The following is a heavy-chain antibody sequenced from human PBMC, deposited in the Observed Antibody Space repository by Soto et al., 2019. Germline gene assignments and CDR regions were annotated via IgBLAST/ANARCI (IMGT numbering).Heavy chain of an antibody. CDR2: IYYSGRT. CDR1: GGSISSGDYY. Sequence: QVQLQESGPGLVKPSQTLSLTCTVSGGSISSGDYYWSWIRQPPGKCLEWIGYIYYSGRTYYNPSLKSRITISLDKSKNQFSLKLTSVTAADTAVYYCARDLWARTDAFDIWGQGTMVTVSS. V-gene: IGHV4-30-4*01. CDR3: ARDLWARTDAFDI. D-gene: IGHD7-27*01. J-gene: IGHJ3*02.